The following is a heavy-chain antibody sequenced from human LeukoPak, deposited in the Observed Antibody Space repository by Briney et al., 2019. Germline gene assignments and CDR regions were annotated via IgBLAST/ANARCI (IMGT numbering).Heavy chain of an antibody. CDR3: VKGDSSQLLIACPRDY. J-gene: IGHJ4*02. CDR1: GFTFRSYA. D-gene: IGHD2-2*01. CDR2: LSGSGGST. V-gene: IGHV3-23*01. Sequence: PGGSLRLSCAVSGFTFRSYAMSWVRQAPGKGLEWVSALSGSGGSTYYADSVKGRFTISRDNSKNTLHLQINSLKAEDTAVDYCVKGDSSQLLIACPRDYWGQGTLVTVSS.